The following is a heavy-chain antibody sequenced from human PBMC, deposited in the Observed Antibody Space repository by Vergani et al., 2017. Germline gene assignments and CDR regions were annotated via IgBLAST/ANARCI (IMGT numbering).Heavy chain of an antibody. D-gene: IGHD2-8*01. CDR3: ARGGVSDY. CDR1: GGSFSGYY. CDR2: INHSGST. Sequence: QVQLQQWGAGLLKPSETLSLTCAVYGGSFSGYYWSWVRQPPGKGLEWIGEINHSGSTNYNPSLKSRVTISVDTSKNQFSRKLSSVTAADTAVYYCARGGVSDYWGQGTLVTVSS. V-gene: IGHV4-34*01. J-gene: IGHJ4*02.